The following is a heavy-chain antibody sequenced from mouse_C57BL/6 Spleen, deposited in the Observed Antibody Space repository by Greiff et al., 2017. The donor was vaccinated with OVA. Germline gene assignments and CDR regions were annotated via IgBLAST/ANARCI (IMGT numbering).Heavy chain of an antibody. D-gene: IGHD3-2*02. Sequence: VQLQQSGPELVKPGASVKISCKASGYSFTDYHMNWVKQSNGKSLEWIGVINPNYGTTSYNQKFKGKATLTVDQSSSTAYMQRISLTSEDSAVYYCARALDSSGYVDYFYYWGQGTTLTVSS. J-gene: IGHJ2*01. CDR1: GYSFTDYH. CDR2: INPNYGTT. CDR3: ARALDSSGYVDYFYY. V-gene: IGHV1-39*01.